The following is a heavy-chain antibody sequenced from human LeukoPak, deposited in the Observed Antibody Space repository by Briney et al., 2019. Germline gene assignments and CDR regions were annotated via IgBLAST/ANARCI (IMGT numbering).Heavy chain of an antibody. Sequence: GGSLRLSCAASGFTFSSYAMNWVRQAPGKGLEWVSYISSSSSYTNYADSVKGRFTISRDNSKNTLYLQMNSLRVDDTAVYYCARDRPIDYWGQGTLVTVSS. CDR2: ISSSSSYT. CDR1: GFTFSSYA. CDR3: ARDRPIDY. V-gene: IGHV3-21*05. J-gene: IGHJ4*02.